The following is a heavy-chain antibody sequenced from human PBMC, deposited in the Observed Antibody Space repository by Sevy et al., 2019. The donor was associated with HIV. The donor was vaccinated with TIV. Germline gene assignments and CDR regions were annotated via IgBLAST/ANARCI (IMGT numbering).Heavy chain of an antibody. V-gene: IGHV4-38-2*02. CDR1: GYSISSGYL. CDR3: XXXXXXXXINGDAFDV. CDR2: VDHTGNT. Sequence: ETLSLTCTVSGYSISSGYLWGWIRQPPGKGLEWIGSVDHTGNTYYNPSLKSRVTTSVDTSKNQFSLRLSSVTAADXXXXXXXXXXXXXXINGDAFDVWGQGTMVTVSS. J-gene: IGHJ3*01. D-gene: IGHD2-8*01.